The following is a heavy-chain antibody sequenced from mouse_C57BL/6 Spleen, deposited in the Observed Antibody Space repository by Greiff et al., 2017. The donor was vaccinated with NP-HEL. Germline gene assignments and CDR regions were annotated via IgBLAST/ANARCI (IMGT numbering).Heavy chain of an antibody. V-gene: IGHV5-17*01. CDR1: GFTFSDYG. D-gene: IGHD1-1*01. J-gene: IGHJ3*01. CDR2: ISSGSSTI. CDR3: ARLTTVKGFAY. Sequence: EVKLMESGGGLVKPGGSLKLSCAASGFTFSDYGMHWVRQAPEKGLEWVAYISSGSSTIYYADTVKGRFTISRDNAKNTLFLQMTSLRSEDTAMYYCARLTTVKGFAYWGQGTLVTVSA.